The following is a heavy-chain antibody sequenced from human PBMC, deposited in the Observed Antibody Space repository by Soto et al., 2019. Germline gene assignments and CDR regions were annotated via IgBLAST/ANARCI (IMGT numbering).Heavy chain of an antibody. CDR2: ISSSSSYI. D-gene: IGHD3-10*01. CDR1: GFTFSSYS. V-gene: IGHV3-21*01. J-gene: IGHJ6*02. CDR3: ARDEGEWFGELLYFYYYGMDV. Sequence: GGSLRLSCAASGFTFSSYSMNWVRQAPGKGLEWVSSISSSSSYIYYADSVKGRFTISRDNAKNSLYLQMNSLRAEDTAVYYCARDEGEWFGELLYFYYYGMDVWGQGTTVTVSS.